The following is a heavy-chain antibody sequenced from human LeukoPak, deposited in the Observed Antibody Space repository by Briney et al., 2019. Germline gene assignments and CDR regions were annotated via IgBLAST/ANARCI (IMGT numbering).Heavy chain of an antibody. CDR3: GRGKFKIKGALFEGSLYGVFDV. D-gene: IGHD3-3*01. Sequence: GGSLRLSCEASGFIFSNYWMSWVRQAPGKGLEWVAHIKQDGSEKDYADSVKGRFTISRDNAKSSLYLQMDSLRADDTTFYYCGRGKFKIKGALFEGSLYGVFDVWGRGKMVTVFS. J-gene: IGHJ3*01. CDR2: IKQDGSEK. CDR1: GFIFSNYW. V-gene: IGHV3-7*04.